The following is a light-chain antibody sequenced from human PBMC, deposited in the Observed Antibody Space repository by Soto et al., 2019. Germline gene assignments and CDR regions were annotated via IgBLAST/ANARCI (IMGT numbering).Light chain of an antibody. CDR2: NNN. CDR3: SVWDDSLKGGV. V-gene: IGLV1-44*01. Sequence: QSVLTQPPSASGTPGQRVTISCSGSNFNIGSHTVNWYQQLPGTAPKLLMHNNNRRPSGVPDRFSGSKSGTSASLASSGLQSEDEGDYSCSVWDDSLKGGVFGGGTKLTVL. CDR1: NFNIGSHT. J-gene: IGLJ3*02.